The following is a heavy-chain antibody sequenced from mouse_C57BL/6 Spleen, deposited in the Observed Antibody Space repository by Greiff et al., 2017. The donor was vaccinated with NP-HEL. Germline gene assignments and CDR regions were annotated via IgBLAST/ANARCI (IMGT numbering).Heavy chain of an antibody. CDR1: GFTFSSYA. J-gene: IGHJ2*01. D-gene: IGHD2-5*01. CDR2: ISDGGSYT. CDR3: ASSYYSNSFFDY. Sequence: EVMLVESGGGLVKPGGSLKLSCAASGFTFSSYAMSWVRQTPEKRLEWVATISDGGSYTYYPDNVKGRFTISRDNAKNNLYLQISHLKSEDTAMYYCASSYYSNSFFDYWGKGTTLTVAS. V-gene: IGHV5-4*03.